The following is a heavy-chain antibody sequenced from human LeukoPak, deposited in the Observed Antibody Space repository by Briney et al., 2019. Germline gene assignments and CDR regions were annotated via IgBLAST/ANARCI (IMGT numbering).Heavy chain of an antibody. Sequence: GASVKVSCKASGYAFTSYHINWVRQATGQGLEWVGWMNPNNSDIGYAQKFQGRVTMTRNTSIGTAYMELSSLRSEDTAVYYCARRGVTLTDYWGQGTLVTVSS. D-gene: IGHD2-21*02. J-gene: IGHJ4*02. CDR1: GYAFTSYH. CDR2: MNPNNSDI. V-gene: IGHV1-8*01. CDR3: ARRGVTLTDY.